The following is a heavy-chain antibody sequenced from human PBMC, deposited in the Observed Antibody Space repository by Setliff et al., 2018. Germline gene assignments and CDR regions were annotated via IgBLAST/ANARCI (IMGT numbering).Heavy chain of an antibody. J-gene: IGHJ3*02. Sequence: ASVKVSCKASGYTFSTYGIAWVRQAPGQGLEWMGCISPYNGYIIYAHKFQGRVTMTTDTSTGTADMELRNLRSDDTAVYYCTRDTNIVVVPPHRTAFDIWGQGTMVTV. D-gene: IGHD2-2*01. CDR3: TRDTNIVVVPPHRTAFDI. CDR2: ISPYNGYI. V-gene: IGHV1-18*01. CDR1: GYTFSTYG.